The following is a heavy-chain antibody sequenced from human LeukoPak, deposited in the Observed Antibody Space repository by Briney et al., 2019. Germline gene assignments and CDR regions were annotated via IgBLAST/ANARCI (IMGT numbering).Heavy chain of an antibody. CDR1: GYIFTNYG. J-gene: IGHJ5*02. CDR3: ARRTVQVLRYFDWFSPQNYNWFDP. CDR2: INPNSGGT. Sequence: GASVKVSCKASGYIFTNYGISWVRQAPGQGLEWMGWINPNSGGTNYAQKFQGRVTMTRDTSISTAYMELSRLRSDDTAVYYCARRTVQVLRYFDWFSPQNYNWFDPWGQGTLVTVSS. V-gene: IGHV1-2*02. D-gene: IGHD3-9*01.